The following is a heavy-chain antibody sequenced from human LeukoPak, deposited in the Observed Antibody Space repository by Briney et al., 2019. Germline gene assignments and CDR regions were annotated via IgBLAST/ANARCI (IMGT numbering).Heavy chain of an antibody. J-gene: IGHJ6*03. CDR2: IYTSEST. Sequence: SETLSLTCSVSGGSISSSNYYWSWIRQPAGKGLEWIGRIYTSESTNYNPSLKSRVTISVDTSKNQFSLKLSSVTAADTAVYYCARYNYDYVWGSYRSYYYYYMDVWGKGTTVTISS. CDR1: GGSISSSNYY. CDR3: ARYNYDYVWGSYRSYYYYYMDV. V-gene: IGHV4-61*02. D-gene: IGHD3-16*02.